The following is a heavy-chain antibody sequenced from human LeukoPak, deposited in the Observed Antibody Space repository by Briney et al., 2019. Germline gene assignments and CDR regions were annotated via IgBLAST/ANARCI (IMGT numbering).Heavy chain of an antibody. D-gene: IGHD5-18*01. CDR2: ISSSDSTI. Sequence: GGSLRLSCAASGFTFSDYYMSWIRQAPGKGLEWVSYISSSDSTIYYADSVKGRFTISRDNAKNSLYLQMNSLRAEDTAVYYCARVYSYGSPPDYWGQGTLVTVSS. J-gene: IGHJ4*02. CDR3: ARVYSYGSPPDY. V-gene: IGHV3-11*01. CDR1: GFTFSDYY.